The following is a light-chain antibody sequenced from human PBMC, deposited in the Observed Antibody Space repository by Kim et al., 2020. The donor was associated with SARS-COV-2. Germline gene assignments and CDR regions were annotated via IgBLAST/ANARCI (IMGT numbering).Light chain of an antibody. CDR3: SAWDFSLNGWV. V-gene: IGLV10-54*01. J-gene: IGLJ3*02. CDR1: SNNVGNQG. CDR2: RDN. Sequence: QAGLTQPPSVSKGLRQTATLTCTGNSNNVGNQGAAWLQQHQGHPPKLLSYRDNSRPSGISERLSASRSGNTASLTITGLQPEDEADYYCSAWDFSLNGWVFGGGT.